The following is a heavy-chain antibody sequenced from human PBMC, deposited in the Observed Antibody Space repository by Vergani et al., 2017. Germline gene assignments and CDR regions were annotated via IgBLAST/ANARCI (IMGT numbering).Heavy chain of an antibody. Sequence: QVQLVQSGAEVKKPGSSVKVSCKASGGTFSSYAISWVRQAPGQGLEWMGRHIPIFGTANYAQKFQGRVTITADESTSTAYMELSSQRSEDTAVYYCAREVGATGLYYYYGMDVWGQGTTVTVSS. J-gene: IGHJ6*02. V-gene: IGHV1-69*18. CDR1: GGTFSSYA. D-gene: IGHD1-26*01. CDR3: AREVGATGLYYYYGMDV. CDR2: HIPIFGTA.